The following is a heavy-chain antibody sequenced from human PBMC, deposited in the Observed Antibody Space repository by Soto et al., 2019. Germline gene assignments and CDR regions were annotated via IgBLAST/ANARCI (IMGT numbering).Heavy chain of an antibody. D-gene: IGHD6-13*01. J-gene: IGHJ4*02. CDR1: GFAFSNYG. Sequence: QVHLVESGGGVVQPGRSLTLSCTASGFAFSNYGIHWVRQAPGRGLELVAVIWSDGTKKFYAGSVRGRFTISRDNSKNTIYLQMNSLRAEDTAVYYCARDWWEEPAGKEPVSQVAYWGQGTLVTVSS. CDR3: ARDWWEEPAGKEPVSQVAY. CDR2: IWSDGTKK. V-gene: IGHV3-33*01.